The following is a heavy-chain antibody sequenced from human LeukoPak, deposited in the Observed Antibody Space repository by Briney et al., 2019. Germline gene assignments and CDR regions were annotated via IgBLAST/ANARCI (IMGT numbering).Heavy chain of an antibody. CDR1: GGTFSSYA. D-gene: IGHD4-11*01. CDR3: ARDDYSPDYCYYYMDV. Sequence: SVKVSCKASGGTFSSYAISWVRQAPGQGLEWMGGIIPIFGTANYAQKFQGRVTITADESTSTAYMELSSLRSEDTAAYYCARDDYSPDYCYYYMDVWGKGTTVTVSS. CDR2: IIPIFGTA. J-gene: IGHJ6*03. V-gene: IGHV1-69*01.